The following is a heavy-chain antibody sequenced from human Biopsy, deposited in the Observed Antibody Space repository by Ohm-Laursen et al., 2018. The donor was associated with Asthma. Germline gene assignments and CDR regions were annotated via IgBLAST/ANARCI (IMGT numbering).Heavy chain of an antibody. CDR1: VLTFSSYG. CDR3: ARQVKSTVFGVSYKKFDF. CDR2: ISNDGANK. V-gene: IGHV3-30*19. J-gene: IGHJ4*02. D-gene: IGHD3-3*01. Sequence: SLRLSCAAPVLTFSSYGMVWVRLAPGKGLEWVALISNDGANKFYADSVQGRFTISRDNSKNTLYLQMHSLKIEDTAVYFCARQVKSTVFGVSYKKFDFWGQGTLVAVSS.